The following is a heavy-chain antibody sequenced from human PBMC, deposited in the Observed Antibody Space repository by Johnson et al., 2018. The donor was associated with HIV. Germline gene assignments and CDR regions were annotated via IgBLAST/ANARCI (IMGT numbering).Heavy chain of an antibody. CDR2: ISGSGGST. Sequence: VQLVESGGGLVQPGGSLRLSCAASGFTFSSYAMSWVRQAPGKGLEWVSAISGSGGSTYYADSVKGRFTISRDNSKNTLYLQMNSLRAEDTAVYYCARAGANYYYDSSGYGAFDIWGQGTMVTVSS. D-gene: IGHD3-22*01. CDR3: ARAGANYYYDSSGYGAFDI. J-gene: IGHJ3*02. CDR1: GFTFSSYA. V-gene: IGHV3-23*04.